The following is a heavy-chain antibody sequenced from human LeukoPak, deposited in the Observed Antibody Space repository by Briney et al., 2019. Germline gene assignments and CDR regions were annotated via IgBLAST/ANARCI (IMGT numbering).Heavy chain of an antibody. V-gene: IGHV1-18*01. CDR2: ISAYTGNT. D-gene: IGHD2-2*01. CDR3: ARVASTTCDCPDYFDY. J-gene: IGHJ4*02. Sequence: ASVKVSCKASGDTFTTFGITWVRQAPGQGLEWMGWISAYTGNTNYAPKFQGRVTMTTDASTSTAHMELRSLTSDDTAVYYCARVASTTCDCPDYFDYWGQGTLVTVSS. CDR1: GDTFTTFG.